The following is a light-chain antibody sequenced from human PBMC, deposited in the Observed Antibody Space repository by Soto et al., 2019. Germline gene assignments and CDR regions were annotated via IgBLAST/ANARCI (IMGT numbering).Light chain of an antibody. Sequence: EIVMTQSTATLSVSPGERATLSCRASQRVSSNLAWYQQKPGQAPRLLIYGASTRATGIPARFSDSGSGTEFTLTISSLRSEDFAVYDCQQYNNWTTFGEGTKVDIK. V-gene: IGKV3-15*01. J-gene: IGKJ1*01. CDR2: GAS. CDR3: QQYNNWTT. CDR1: QRVSSN.